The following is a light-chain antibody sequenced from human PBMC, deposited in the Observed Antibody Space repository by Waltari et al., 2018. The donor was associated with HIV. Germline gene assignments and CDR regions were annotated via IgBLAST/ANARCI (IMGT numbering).Light chain of an antibody. CDR3: QQYGTSPYT. CDR2: AAS. Sequence: ELVLTQSTGTLSLSPGARATLLCRASQSVSSHFLAWYQQKPGQAPRLLIYAASSRATGIPDRFSGSGSGTDFTLTISRLEPEDFAVYYCQQYGTSPYTFGQGTKLEIK. CDR1: QSVSSHF. V-gene: IGKV3-20*01. J-gene: IGKJ2*01.